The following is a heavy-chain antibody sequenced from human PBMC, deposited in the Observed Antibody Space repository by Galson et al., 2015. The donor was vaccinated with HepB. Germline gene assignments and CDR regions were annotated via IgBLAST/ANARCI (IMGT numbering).Heavy chain of an antibody. V-gene: IGHV1-18*04. CDR2: ISAYNGNT. D-gene: IGHD6-13*01. J-gene: IGHJ6*02. CDR1: GYTFTSYG. Sequence: SVKVSCKASGYTFTSYGISWVRQAPGQGLEWMGWISAYNGNTNYAQKLQGRVTMTTDTSTSTAYMELRSLRSDDTAVYYCARFLYGAAAGTVRNSSGWEPNYYYYYGMDVWGQGTTVTVSS. CDR3: ARFLYGAAAGTVRNSSGWEPNYYYYYGMDV.